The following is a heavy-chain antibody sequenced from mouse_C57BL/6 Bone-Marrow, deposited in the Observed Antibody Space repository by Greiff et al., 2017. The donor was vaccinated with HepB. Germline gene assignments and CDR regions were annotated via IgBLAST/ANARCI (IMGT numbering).Heavy chain of an antibody. CDR3: ARGPWTTVVGYFDY. J-gene: IGHJ2*01. D-gene: IGHD1-1*01. V-gene: IGHV5-6*01. Sequence: EVKVVESGGDLVKPGGSLKLSCAASGFTFSSYGMSWVRQTPDKRLEWVATISSGGSYTYYPDSVKGRFTISRDNAKNTLYLQMSSLKSEDTAMYYCARGPWTTVVGYFDYWGQGTTLTVSS. CDR2: ISSGGSYT. CDR1: GFTFSSYG.